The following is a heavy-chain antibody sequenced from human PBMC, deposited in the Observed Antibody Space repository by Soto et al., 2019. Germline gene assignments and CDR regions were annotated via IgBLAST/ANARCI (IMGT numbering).Heavy chain of an antibody. Sequence: HPAGSLRLSCAASGFTFISYAMSWVRQAPGKGLEWVSAISGSGGSTYYADSVKGRFTISRDNSKNTLYLQMNSLRAEDAAVYYCAKEGIAAAGDRDYYYYYMDVWGKGTTVTVSS. D-gene: IGHD6-13*01. J-gene: IGHJ6*03. CDR3: AKEGIAAAGDRDYYYYYMDV. CDR2: ISGSGGST. V-gene: IGHV3-23*01. CDR1: GFTFISYA.